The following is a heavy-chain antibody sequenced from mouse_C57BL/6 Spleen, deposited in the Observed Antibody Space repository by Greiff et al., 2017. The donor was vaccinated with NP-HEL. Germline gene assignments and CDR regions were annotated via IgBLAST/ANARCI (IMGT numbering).Heavy chain of an antibody. CDR1: GYTFTSYW. V-gene: IGHV1-55*01. CDR3: ARRGLYSNFFAY. CDR2: IYPGSGST. D-gene: IGHD2-5*01. J-gene: IGHJ3*01. Sequence: QVQLQQPGAELVKPGASVKMSCKASGYTFTSYWITWVKQRPGQGLEWIGDIYPGSGSTNYNEKFKSKATLTVDTSSSTAYMQLSSLTSEDSAVYYCARRGLYSNFFAYWGKGTLVTVSA.